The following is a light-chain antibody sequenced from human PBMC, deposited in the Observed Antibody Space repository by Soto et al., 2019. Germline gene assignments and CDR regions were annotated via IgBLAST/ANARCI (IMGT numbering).Light chain of an antibody. CDR2: DAS. CDR1: QTISSW. J-gene: IGKJ5*01. CDR3: QQYENLPT. Sequence: DIQMTQSPSTLSGSVGDRVTITCRASQTISSWLAWYQQKPGKAPKLLIYDASNLEAGVPSRFRGSGSGTDFTFTISRLQPEDIATDYCQQYENLPTFGQGTRLEI. V-gene: IGKV1-33*01.